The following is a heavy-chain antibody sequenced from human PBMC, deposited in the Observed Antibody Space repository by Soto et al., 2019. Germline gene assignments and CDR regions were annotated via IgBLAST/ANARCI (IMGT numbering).Heavy chain of an antibody. D-gene: IGHD1-26*01. Sequence: QVQLVQSGAEVKKPGASVKVSCKASGYTFTSYYMHWVRQAPGQGLEWMGIINPSGGSTSYAQKFQGRVTMTRDTSTSTVYMELSSLRSEDTAVYYCARGVSGSSATKNWFDPWGQGILVTVSS. CDR2: INPSGGST. CDR3: ARGVSGSSATKNWFDP. CDR1: GYTFTSYY. V-gene: IGHV1-46*01. J-gene: IGHJ5*02.